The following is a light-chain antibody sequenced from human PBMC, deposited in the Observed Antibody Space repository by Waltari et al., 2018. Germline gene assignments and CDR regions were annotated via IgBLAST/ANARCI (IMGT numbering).Light chain of an antibody. Sequence: QAALTQPPSVSGSPGQSVIISCTGTSSDIGGYNYVSWYQQYSGKAPKLMIYDVSKRPPGGSGRFSGSKSGHAASLTLSGLQAEDEAYYYCSSYTGSNTWIFGGGTRLTVL. CDR3: SSYTGSNTWI. J-gene: IGLJ2*01. V-gene: IGLV2-8*01. CDR1: SSDIGGYNY. CDR2: DVS.